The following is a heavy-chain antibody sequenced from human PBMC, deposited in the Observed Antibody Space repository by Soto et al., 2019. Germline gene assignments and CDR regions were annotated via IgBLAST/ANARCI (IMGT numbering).Heavy chain of an antibody. D-gene: IGHD6-6*01. V-gene: IGHV3-48*02. CDR3: GRGGSSSDNGMDV. J-gene: IGHJ6*02. CDR1: GFTFSTYS. Sequence: EVKLVESGGDLVQPGGSLRLSCAASGFTFSTYSMNWVRQAPGKGLEWVAYITSRSYTIYYVDSVKGRFTISRDNAKNSLYLKMSSLGDEDTAEYYWGRGGSSSDNGMDVWGQGTTVTVSS. CDR2: ITSRSYTI.